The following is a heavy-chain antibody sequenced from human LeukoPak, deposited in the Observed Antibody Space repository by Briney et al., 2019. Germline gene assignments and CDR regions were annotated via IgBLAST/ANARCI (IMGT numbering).Heavy chain of an antibody. J-gene: IGHJ4*02. CDR2: INPNSGGT. Sequence: ASVKVSCKASGYTFTGYYMHWGRQAPGQGLEWMGWINPNSGGTNYAQKFQGRVTMTRDTSISTAYMELSRLRSDDTAVYYCAITARITIFGVVTAPLDYWGQGTLVTVSS. CDR3: AITARITIFGVVTAPLDY. V-gene: IGHV1-2*02. CDR1: GYTFTGYY. D-gene: IGHD3-3*01.